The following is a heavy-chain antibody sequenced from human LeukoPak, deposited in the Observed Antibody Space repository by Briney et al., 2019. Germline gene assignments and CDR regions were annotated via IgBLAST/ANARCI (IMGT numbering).Heavy chain of an antibody. Sequence: GGSLRLSCAASGFTFSSYAMSWVRQAPGKGLEWVSTISGSGGSTYYADSVKGRFTISRDNSKNTLYLQMNSLRAEDTAVYYCARARRAVAAEYFQHWGQGTLVTVSS. V-gene: IGHV3-23*01. CDR1: GFTFSSYA. CDR2: ISGSGGST. D-gene: IGHD6-19*01. J-gene: IGHJ1*01. CDR3: ARARRAVAAEYFQH.